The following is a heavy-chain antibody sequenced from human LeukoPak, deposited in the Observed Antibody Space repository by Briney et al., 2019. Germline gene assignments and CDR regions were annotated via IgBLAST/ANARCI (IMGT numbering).Heavy chain of an antibody. CDR2: IYSGGST. D-gene: IGHD3-10*01. CDR1: GFTVSSNY. CDR3: ARGPSYYGSGTPLYYFDY. J-gene: IGHJ4*02. Sequence: PGGSLRLSCAASGFTVSSNYMSWVRQAPGKGLEWVSVIYSGGSTYYAGSVKGRFTISRDNSKNTLYLQMNSLRAEDTAVYYCARGPSYYGSGTPLYYFDYWGQGTLVTVSS. V-gene: IGHV3-66*01.